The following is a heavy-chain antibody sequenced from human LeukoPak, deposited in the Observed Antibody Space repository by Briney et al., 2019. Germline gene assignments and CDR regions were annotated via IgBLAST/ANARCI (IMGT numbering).Heavy chain of an antibody. D-gene: IGHD3-10*01. CDR2: INPNSGGT. J-gene: IGHJ6*03. V-gene: IGHV1-2*02. Sequence: ASVTVSCKASGYTFTDYYMHWVRQAPGQGLEWMGWINPNSGGTNYAQKFQGRVTMTRDTSISTAYMELSRLRSDDTAVYYCARVDMVRGHYYYMDVWGKGTTVTISS. CDR1: GYTFTDYY. CDR3: ARVDMVRGHYYYMDV.